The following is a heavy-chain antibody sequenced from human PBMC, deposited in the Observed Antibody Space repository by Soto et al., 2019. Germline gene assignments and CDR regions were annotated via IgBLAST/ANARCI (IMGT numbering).Heavy chain of an antibody. V-gene: IGHV1-18*01. Sequence: GASVKVSCKASGYTFTSYGISWVRQAPGQGLEWMGWISAYNGNTNYAQKLQGRVTMTTDTSTSTAYMELRSLRSDDTAVYYCARWDYYDFWSGYYGGWFDPWGQGTLVTVSS. J-gene: IGHJ5*02. CDR3: ARWDYYDFWSGYYGGWFDP. CDR2: ISAYNGNT. CDR1: GYTFTSYG. D-gene: IGHD3-3*01.